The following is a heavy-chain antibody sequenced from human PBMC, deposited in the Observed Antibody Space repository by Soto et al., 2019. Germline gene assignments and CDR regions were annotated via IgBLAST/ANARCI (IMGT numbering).Heavy chain of an antibody. CDR1: GFTFSNYA. CDR3: APGVFDY. J-gene: IGHJ4*02. D-gene: IGHD3-10*01. CDR2: ISGSDGST. Sequence: EVQLLESGGGLVQPGGSLRLSCAASGFTFSNYAMSWVRQAPGKGLEWVSAISGSDGSTYYAGSVKGRFTISRDNSKNTLYLQMNTLRAEDTAVYYCAPGVFDYWGQGILVTVSS. V-gene: IGHV3-23*01.